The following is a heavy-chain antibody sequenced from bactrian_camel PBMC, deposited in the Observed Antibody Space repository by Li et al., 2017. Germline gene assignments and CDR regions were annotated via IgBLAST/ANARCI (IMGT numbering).Heavy chain of an antibody. D-gene: IGHD6*01. CDR3: ATAYGGRRGEYDY. CDR2: IYSNGINR. CDR1: GFTFSTYY. J-gene: IGHJ4*01. Sequence: HVQLVESGGGLAQPGGSLRLSCAASGFTFSTYYMSWVRQAPGKGLEWVSSIYSNGINRYFADSVKGRFTISRDDAKNTVFLQMNSLKAEDTALYYCATAYGGRRGEYDYWGQGTQVTVS. V-gene: IGHV3-2*01.